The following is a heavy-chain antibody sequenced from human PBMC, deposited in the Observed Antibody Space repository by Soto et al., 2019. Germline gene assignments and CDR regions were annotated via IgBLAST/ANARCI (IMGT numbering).Heavy chain of an antibody. V-gene: IGHV3-33*01. D-gene: IGHD6-13*01. Sequence: QVQLVESGGGVVQPGRSLRLSCAASGFTFSSYGMHWVRQAPGKGLEWGAVIWYDGSNKYYADSVKGRFTISRDNSKNTLYLQMNSLRAEDTAVYYCARDPAGYYYYGMDVWGQGTTVTVSS. CDR1: GFTFSSYG. J-gene: IGHJ6*02. CDR2: IWYDGSNK. CDR3: ARDPAGYYYYGMDV.